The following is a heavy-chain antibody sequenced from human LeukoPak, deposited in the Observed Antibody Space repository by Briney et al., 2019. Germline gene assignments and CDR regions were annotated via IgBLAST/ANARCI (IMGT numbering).Heavy chain of an antibody. D-gene: IGHD4-23*01. CDR2: IRQDGSDK. Sequence: PGGSLRLSCAVSGFSSSTAWMTWVRQAPGKGLEWVADIRQDGSDKYYVDAVKGRFTISRDNAKNSLYLQMNSLRAEDTAVYYCARPTTVVTSLDDAFDIWGQGTMVTVSS. V-gene: IGHV3-7*01. J-gene: IGHJ3*02. CDR1: GFSSSTAW. CDR3: ARPTTVVTSLDDAFDI.